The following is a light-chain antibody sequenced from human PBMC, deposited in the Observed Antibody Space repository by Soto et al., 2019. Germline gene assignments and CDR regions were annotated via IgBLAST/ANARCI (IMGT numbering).Light chain of an antibody. CDR1: QDISNY. CDR3: QQLNSYPLT. CDR2: AAS. Sequence: DIQLTQSPSFLSASVGDRVTITCRASQDISNYLVWYQQKPGKAPKPLIYAASTLQSGVPSRFGGSGSGTEFTLTISSLPPEDFATYYGQQLNSYPLTFGPGTNVDIK. V-gene: IGKV1-9*01. J-gene: IGKJ3*01.